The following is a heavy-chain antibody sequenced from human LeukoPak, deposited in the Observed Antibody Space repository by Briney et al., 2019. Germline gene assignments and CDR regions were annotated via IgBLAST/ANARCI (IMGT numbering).Heavy chain of an antibody. CDR2: IYSGGST. V-gene: IGHV3-53*04. J-gene: IGHJ6*02. Sequence: GGSLRLSCAASGFTVSSNYMSWVRQAPGKGLEWVSVIYSGGSTYYADSVKGRFTISRHNSKNTLYLQMNRLRADDTAVYYCARDAPKDYYYYYGMDVWGHGTAVTVSS. CDR3: ARDAPKDYYYYYGMDV. CDR1: GFTVSSNY.